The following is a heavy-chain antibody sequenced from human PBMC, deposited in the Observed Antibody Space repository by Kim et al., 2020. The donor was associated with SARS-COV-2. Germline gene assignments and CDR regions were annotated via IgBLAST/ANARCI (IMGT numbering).Heavy chain of an antibody. Sequence: GGSLRLSCTASGFTFGDYAMSWFRQAPGKGLEWVGFIRSKAYGGTTEYAASVKGRFTISRDDSKSIAYLQMNSLKTEDTAVYYCTRVGDCGGDCYSGYWGQGTLVTVSS. CDR1: GFTFGDYA. D-gene: IGHD2-21*02. CDR2: IRSKAYGGTT. CDR3: TRVGDCGGDCYSGY. V-gene: IGHV3-49*03. J-gene: IGHJ4*02.